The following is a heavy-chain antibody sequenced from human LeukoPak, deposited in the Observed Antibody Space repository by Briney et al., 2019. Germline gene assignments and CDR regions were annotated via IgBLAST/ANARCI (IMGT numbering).Heavy chain of an antibody. Sequence: SQTLSLTCTVSGGSISSDGYYWSWIRQRPGQGLNWIVYINYSGSTYYNPPLKKRVTISVVTSKNQLSLLLSSVTAADTAVYYCARGMGDSSLSASGVSFDYWGQGTLVTVSS. CDR2: INYSGST. V-gene: IGHV4-31*03. CDR1: GGSISSDGYY. CDR3: ARGMGDSSLSASGVSFDY. D-gene: IGHD6-6*01. J-gene: IGHJ4*02.